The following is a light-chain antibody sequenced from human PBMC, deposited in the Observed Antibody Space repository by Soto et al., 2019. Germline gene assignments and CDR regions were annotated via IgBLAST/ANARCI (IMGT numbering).Light chain of an antibody. V-gene: IGKV1-39*01. CDR2: TAS. J-gene: IGKJ1*01. CDR3: QHYNSYSEA. Sequence: DIQMTQSPSSLSASVGARVAITCRASQSISSYLNWYQHKPGKVPTLLIYTASSLQSGVPSRFSGSGSGTEFTLTISSLQPDDFATYYCQHYNSYSEAFGQGTKVDI. CDR1: QSISSY.